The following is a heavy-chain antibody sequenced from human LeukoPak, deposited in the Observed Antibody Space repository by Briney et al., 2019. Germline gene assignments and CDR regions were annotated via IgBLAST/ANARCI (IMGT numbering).Heavy chain of an antibody. J-gene: IGHJ4*02. CDR1: GGSISSGGYY. CDR3: ARAHEAYCSSTSCYSFDY. Sequence: PSETLSLTCTVSGGSISSGGYYWSWIRQPPGKGLEWIGYIYHSGSPYYNPSLKSRVTISVDRSKNQFSLKLSSVTAADTAVYYCARAHEAYCSSTSCYSFDYWGQGTLVTVSS. V-gene: IGHV4-30-2*01. D-gene: IGHD2-2*01. CDR2: IYHSGSP.